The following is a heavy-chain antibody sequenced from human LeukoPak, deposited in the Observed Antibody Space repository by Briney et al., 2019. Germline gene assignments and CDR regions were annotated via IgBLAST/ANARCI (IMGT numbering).Heavy chain of an antibody. J-gene: IGHJ2*01. CDR3: ARHPTDYYYFDL. V-gene: IGHV4-59*08. Sequence: SETLSLTCTVSGGSIRRYYWSWIRQSPGKGLEWIGYIFYSGSTNYNPSLMSRVTISVDTSKNQFSLKLSSVTAADTAAYYCARHPTDYYYFDLWGRGTLVTISS. CDR2: IFYSGST. CDR1: GGSIRRYY.